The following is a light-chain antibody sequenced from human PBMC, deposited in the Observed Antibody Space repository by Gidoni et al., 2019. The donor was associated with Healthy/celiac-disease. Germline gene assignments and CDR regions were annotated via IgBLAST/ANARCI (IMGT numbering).Light chain of an antibody. CDR2: YAS. CDR3: QQYGSSPLFT. J-gene: IGKJ3*01. V-gene: IGKV3-20*01. CDR1: QSASSNY. Sequence: EIVLTQSPGTLSLSLGERATLSCRASQSASSNYLAWYQQKPGQAPRLLIYYASSRATGIPDRFSGSGSGTDFTLTISRLEPEDFAVYYCQQYGSSPLFTFXPXTKVDIK.